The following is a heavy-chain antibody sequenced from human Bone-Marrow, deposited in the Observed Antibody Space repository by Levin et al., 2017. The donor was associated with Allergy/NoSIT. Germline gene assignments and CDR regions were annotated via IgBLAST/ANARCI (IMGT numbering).Heavy chain of an antibody. V-gene: IGHV3-30*18. D-gene: IGHD2-2*01. CDR1: GFTFSSYG. CDR3: AKDESSVVPAAYRSHGFDY. CDR2: ISYDGSNK. Sequence: GESLKISCAASGFTFSSYGMHWVRQAPGKGLEWVAVISYDGSNKYYADSVKGRFTISRDNSKNTLYLQMNSLRAEDTAVYYCAKDESSVVPAAYRSHGFDYWGQGTLVTVSS. J-gene: IGHJ4*02.